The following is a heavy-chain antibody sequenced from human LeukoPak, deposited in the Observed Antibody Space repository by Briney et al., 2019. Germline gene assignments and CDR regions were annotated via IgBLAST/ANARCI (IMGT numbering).Heavy chain of an antibody. D-gene: IGHD3-16*01. CDR2: ISSSGNTR. V-gene: IGHV3-11*04. Sequence: PGGSLRLSCAASGFTFSDYYMSWIRQAPGKGLEWVAYISSSGNTRYYADSVKGRFTISRDNAKNSLYLQMNRLRAEDTAVHYCAWGGMAAFDSWGQGTLVTVSS. CDR3: AWGGMAAFDS. CDR1: GFTFSDYY. J-gene: IGHJ4*02.